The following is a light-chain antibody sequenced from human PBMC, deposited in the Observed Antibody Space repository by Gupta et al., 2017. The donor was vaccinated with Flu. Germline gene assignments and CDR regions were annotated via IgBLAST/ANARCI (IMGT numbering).Light chain of an antibody. Sequence: VLTQSPDLQSVTPKEKVTLTCRASQNVDDKLHWYQQRGDQSPRLLIKFSSQTFSGVPSRFSGSGSGTLFTLTIDGLEAEDAATYYCQQTNNLPFTFGGGTKVEIK. V-gene: IGKV6-21*01. J-gene: IGKJ4*01. CDR3: QQTNNLPFT. CDR1: QNVDDK. CDR2: FSS.